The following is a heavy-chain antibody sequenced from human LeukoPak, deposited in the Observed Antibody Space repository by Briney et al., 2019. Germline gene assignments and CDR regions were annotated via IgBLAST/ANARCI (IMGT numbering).Heavy chain of an antibody. CDR1: GGSFSGYY. CDR2: INHSGST. J-gene: IGHJ4*02. V-gene: IGHV4-34*01. Sequence: PSETLSLTCAVYGGSFSGYYWSWIRQPPGKGLEWIGEINHSGSTNYNPSLKSRVTISVDTSKNQFSLKLSSVTAADTAVYYCARLHYYDSSGPDYWGQGTLVTVSS. D-gene: IGHD3-22*01. CDR3: ARLHYYDSSGPDY.